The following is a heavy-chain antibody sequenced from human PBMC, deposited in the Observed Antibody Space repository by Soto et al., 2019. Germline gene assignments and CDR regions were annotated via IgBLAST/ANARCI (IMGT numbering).Heavy chain of an antibody. V-gene: IGHV3-21*06. CDR2: ISPSSGHI. CDR3: SGCSGGACHKNYGMDV. Sequence: EVHLVESGGGLVKPGGSLRLSCAVSGFTFSSCTMNWVRQAPGKGLEWVSSISPSSGHIYYADSVKGRFTISRDNAKNSLFLKMTSLRGEDTAVYDCSGCSGGACHKNYGMDVWGQGTTVTVSS. D-gene: IGHD2-15*01. J-gene: IGHJ6*02. CDR1: GFTFSSCT.